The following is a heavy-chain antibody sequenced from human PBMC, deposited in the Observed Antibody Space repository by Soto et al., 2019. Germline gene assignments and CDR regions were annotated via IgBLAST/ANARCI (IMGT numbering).Heavy chain of an antibody. D-gene: IGHD5-12*01. CDR1: GGPIRSYY. Sequence: QVHLLESGPGLLKPSETLSLTCSVSGGPIRSYYLSWVRQAPGKGLEWIAYIAYTGITGYNPSLRSRVTISGDTSQNVFSLKMTSVTAADTAVYYCAREGFSGYEALDYWGQGILVTVSS. CDR2: IAYTGIT. V-gene: IGHV4-59*01. CDR3: AREGFSGYEALDY. J-gene: IGHJ4*02.